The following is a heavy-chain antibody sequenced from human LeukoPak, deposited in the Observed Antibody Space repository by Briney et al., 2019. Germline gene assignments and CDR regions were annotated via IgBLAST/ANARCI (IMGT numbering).Heavy chain of an antibody. CDR2: INHSGST. CDR3: ARGAVTYYYDSSGYPRYFDY. Sequence: SETLSLTCAVYGGSFSGYYRSWIRQPPGKGLEWIGEINHSGSTNYNPSLKSRVTISVDTSKNQFSLKLSSVTAADTAVYYCARGAVTYYYDSSGYPRYFDYWGQGTLVTVSS. CDR1: GGSFSGYY. D-gene: IGHD3-22*01. V-gene: IGHV4-34*01. J-gene: IGHJ4*02.